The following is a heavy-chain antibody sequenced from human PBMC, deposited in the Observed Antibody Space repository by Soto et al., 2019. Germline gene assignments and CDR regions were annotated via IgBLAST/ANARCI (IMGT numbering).Heavy chain of an antibody. Sequence: SETLSLTCAVSGGSISSGGYSWSWIRQPPGKGLEWIGYIYHSGSTNYNPSLKSRVTISVDTSKNQFSLKLSSVTAADTAVYYCARRYGYSFDYWGQGTLVTSPQ. CDR2: IYHSGST. V-gene: IGHV4-30-2*01. CDR3: ARRYGYSFDY. J-gene: IGHJ4*02. CDR1: GGSISSGGYS. D-gene: IGHD1-1*01.